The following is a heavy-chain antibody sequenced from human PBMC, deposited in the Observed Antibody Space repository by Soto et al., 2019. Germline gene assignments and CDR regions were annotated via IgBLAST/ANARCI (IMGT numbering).Heavy chain of an antibody. D-gene: IGHD2-2*01. CDR1: GFPFSGYA. J-gene: IGHJ4*02. CDR2: ISRSGSST. CDR3: AKDLSAGDIVVLPAAIGY. V-gene: IGHV3-23*01. Sequence: GSLRLSCAASGFPFSGYAMSWVRQAPGRGLEWVSTISRSGSSTYYADSVKGRFTISRDNSRNTLYLQLNSLRAEDTAVYYCAKDLSAGDIVVLPAAIGYWGQGTLVTVSS.